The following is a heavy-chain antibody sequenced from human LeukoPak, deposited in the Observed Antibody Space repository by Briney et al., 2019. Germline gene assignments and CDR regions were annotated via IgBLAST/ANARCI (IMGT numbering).Heavy chain of an antibody. J-gene: IGHJ4*02. V-gene: IGHV3-33*01. CDR1: GFTFSSYG. CDR2: IWYDGSNK. CDR3: AREGPRGNSQFDY. Sequence: GGSLRLSCAASGFTFSSYGMHWVRQAPGKGLEWVALIWYDGSNKYYTDSVKGRLTISRDNSKNTLYLQMNSLRAEDTAIYYCAREGPRGNSQFDYWGQGTLVAVSS. D-gene: IGHD2/OR15-2a*01.